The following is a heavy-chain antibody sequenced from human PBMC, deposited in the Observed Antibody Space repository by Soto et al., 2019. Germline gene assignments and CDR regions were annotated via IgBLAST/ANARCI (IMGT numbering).Heavy chain of an antibody. Sequence: QVQLVESGGGVVQPGRSLRLSCAASGFTFSSYGMHWVRQAPGKGLEWVAVISYDGSNKYYADSVKGRFTISRDNSKNTLYLQMNSLRAEDTAVYYCAKAELERRRSAGFDYWGQGTLVTVSS. CDR3: AKAELERRRSAGFDY. CDR2: ISYDGSNK. D-gene: IGHD1-1*01. CDR1: GFTFSSYG. V-gene: IGHV3-30*18. J-gene: IGHJ4*02.